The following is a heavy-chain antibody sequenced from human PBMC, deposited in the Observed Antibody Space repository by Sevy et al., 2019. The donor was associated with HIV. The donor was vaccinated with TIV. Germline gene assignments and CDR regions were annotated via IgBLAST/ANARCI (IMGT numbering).Heavy chain of an antibody. CDR1: GFIFSSYE. Sequence: GGSLRLSCAASGFIFSSYEMSWVRQAPGKGLEWISYIGGSGSNVYHADSVKGRFTISRDNAQNSLYLQMNSLRVEDAAAYYCNRITLQGEDAFDLWGQGTMVTVSS. CDR3: NRITLQGEDAFDL. CDR2: IGGSGSNV. V-gene: IGHV3-48*03. D-gene: IGHD3-10*01. J-gene: IGHJ3*01.